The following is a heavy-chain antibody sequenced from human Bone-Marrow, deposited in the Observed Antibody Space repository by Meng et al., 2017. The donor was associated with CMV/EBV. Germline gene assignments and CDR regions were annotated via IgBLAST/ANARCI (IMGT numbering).Heavy chain of an antibody. CDR1: GESFSDHY. V-gene: IGHV4-34*01. J-gene: IGHJ4*02. CDR3: ARRSRYGSGWYVDY. CDR2: ISDSGST. Sequence: SETLSLTCAVYGESFSDHYWTWIRQPPEKGLEWIAEISDSGSTNYNPSLKSRVIISVDTSKNQFSLKVTSVTAADTAVYYCARRSRYGSGWYVDYWGQGILVTVSS. D-gene: IGHD6-19*01.